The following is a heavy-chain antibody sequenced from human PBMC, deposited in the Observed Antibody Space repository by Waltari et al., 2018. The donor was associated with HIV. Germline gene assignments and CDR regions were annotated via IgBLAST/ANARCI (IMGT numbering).Heavy chain of an antibody. CDR3: ARGIPAGRYETLTGQDY. Sequence: QVQLVQSGDEVKTPGASVKVSCKASGYTFTSYDINWVRQATGPGLEWMGWMNPNSGNTGYAQKFQGRVTMTRNASITTAYMELSSLRSEDTAVYFCARGIPAGRYETLTGQDYWGQGTLVTVSS. J-gene: IGHJ4*02. V-gene: IGHV1-8*01. CDR1: GYTFTSYD. D-gene: IGHD3-9*01. CDR2: MNPNSGNT.